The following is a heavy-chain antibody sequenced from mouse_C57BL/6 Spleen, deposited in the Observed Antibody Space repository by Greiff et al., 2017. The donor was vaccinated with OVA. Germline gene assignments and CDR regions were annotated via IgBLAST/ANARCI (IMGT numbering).Heavy chain of an antibody. J-gene: IGHJ3*01. CDR3: ARDGGNYYGSSSPFAY. Sequence: EVQLVESGPGMVKPSQSLSLTCTVTGYSITSGYDWHWIRHFPGNKLEWMGYISYSGSTNYNPSLKSRISITHDTSKNHFFLKLNSVTTEDTATYYCARDGGNYYGSSSPFAYWGQGTLVTVSA. CDR2: ISYSGST. D-gene: IGHD1-1*01. CDR1: GYSITSGYD. V-gene: IGHV3-1*01.